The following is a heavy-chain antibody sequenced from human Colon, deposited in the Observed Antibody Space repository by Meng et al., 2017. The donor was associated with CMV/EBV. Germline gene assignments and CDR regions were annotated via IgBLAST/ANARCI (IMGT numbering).Heavy chain of an antibody. V-gene: IGHV4-39*07. D-gene: IGHD3-10*01. CDR2: MFYSGST. J-gene: IGHJ5*02. Sequence: WGSLRLSCTVSGDSIRSSGYYWAWIRQPPGKGLEWIGSMFYSGSTYYSASLKSRVTMSIDTSKNQVSLKLTSVTAADTAVYYCARDGQRISVVWGVPNWFDPWGQGTLVTVSS. CDR3: ARDGQRISVVWGVPNWFDP. CDR1: GDSIRSSGYY.